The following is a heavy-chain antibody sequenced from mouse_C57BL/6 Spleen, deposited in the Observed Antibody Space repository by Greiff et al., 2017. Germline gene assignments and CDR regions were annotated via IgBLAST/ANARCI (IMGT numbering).Heavy chain of an antibody. CDR1: GYAFSSSW. CDR2: IYPGDGDT. J-gene: IGHJ4*01. V-gene: IGHV1-82*01. Sequence: QVQLQQSGPELVKPGASVKLSCKASGYAFSSSWMNWVKQRPGKGLEWIGRIYPGDGDTNYNGKFKGKATLTADKSSSTAYMQLSSLTSEDSAVYFCARLKEDYWGQGTSVTVSS. CDR3: ARLKEDY.